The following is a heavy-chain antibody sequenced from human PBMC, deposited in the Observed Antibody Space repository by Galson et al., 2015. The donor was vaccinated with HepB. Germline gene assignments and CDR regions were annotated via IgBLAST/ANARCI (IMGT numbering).Heavy chain of an antibody. Sequence: SLRLSCAASGFTFSSYAMHWVRQAPGKGLEWVAVISYDGSNKYYADSVKGRFTISRDNSKNTLYLQMNSLRAEDTAVYYCAREEGSGYSERDYYGMDVWGQGTTLTVSS. D-gene: IGHD5-12*01. V-gene: IGHV3-30*04. CDR1: GFTFSSYA. J-gene: IGHJ6*02. CDR2: ISYDGSNK. CDR3: AREEGSGYSERDYYGMDV.